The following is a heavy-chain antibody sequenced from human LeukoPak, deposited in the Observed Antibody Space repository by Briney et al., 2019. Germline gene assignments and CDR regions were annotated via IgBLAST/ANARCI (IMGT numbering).Heavy chain of an antibody. CDR2: IIPILGIA. CDR3: AVYYYDSSG. J-gene: IGHJ4*02. V-gene: IGHV1-69*02. D-gene: IGHD3-22*01. CDR1: GYTFTGYY. Sequence: SVKVSCKASGYTFTGYYMHWVRQAPGQGLEWMGRIIPILGIANYAQKFQGRVTITADKSTSTAYMELSSLRSEDTAVYYCAVYYYDSSGWGQGTLVTVSS.